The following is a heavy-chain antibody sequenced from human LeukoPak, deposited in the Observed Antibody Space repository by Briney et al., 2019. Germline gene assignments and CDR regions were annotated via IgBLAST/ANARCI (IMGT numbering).Heavy chain of an antibody. J-gene: IGHJ5*02. CDR3: AKDFDSSSWYFGWFDP. Sequence: SGGSLRLSCAASGFTFSSYAMSWVRQAPGKGLEWVSAISGSGGSTYYADSVKGRFTISRDNSKNTLYLQMNSLRAEDTAVYYCAKDFDSSSWYFGWFDPWDQGTLVTVSS. CDR2: ISGSGGST. D-gene: IGHD6-13*01. CDR1: GFTFSSYA. V-gene: IGHV3-23*01.